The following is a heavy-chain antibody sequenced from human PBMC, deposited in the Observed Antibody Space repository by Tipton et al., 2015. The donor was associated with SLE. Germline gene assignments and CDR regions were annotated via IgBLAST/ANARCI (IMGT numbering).Heavy chain of an antibody. J-gene: IGHJ3*02. CDR3: ARDRPRLRFKSGAFDI. D-gene: IGHD4-17*01. CDR2: IYNSGNT. Sequence: TLSLTCTVSGGSISSGDYYWSWIRQNPQKGLEWIGYIYNSGNTHYNPSLKSRVTISVDTSKNQFSLKLSSVTAADTAVYYCARDRPRLRFKSGAFDIWGQGTMVTVSS. CDR1: GGSISSGDYY. V-gene: IGHV4-31*03.